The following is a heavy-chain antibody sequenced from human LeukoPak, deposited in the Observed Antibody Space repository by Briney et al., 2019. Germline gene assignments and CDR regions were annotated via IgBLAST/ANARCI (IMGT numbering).Heavy chain of an antibody. J-gene: IGHJ4*02. V-gene: IGHV3-23*01. CDR3: AKNRDIVLMVYARGHFDY. CDR1: GFTFSSYA. CDR2: ISGSGGST. Sequence: GGSLRLSCAASGFTFSSYAMSWVRLAPGKGLEWVSAISGSGGSTYYADSVKGRFTISRDNSKNTLYLQMNSLRAEDTAVYYCAKNRDIVLMVYARGHFDYWGQGTLVTVSS. D-gene: IGHD2-8*01.